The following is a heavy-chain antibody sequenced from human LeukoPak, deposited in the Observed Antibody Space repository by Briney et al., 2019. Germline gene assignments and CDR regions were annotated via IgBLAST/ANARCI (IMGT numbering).Heavy chain of an antibody. CDR3: VKVFGYNLEDYFDY. J-gene: IGHJ4*02. Sequence: PGGSLTLSCAASGFSFDDYTMHWVRQAPGKGLEWVSLVAWDGGGAFYADSVKGRFTVSRDNSKNSLFLHMNSLTTEDTALYYCVKVFGYNLEDYFDYWGQGTLVTVSS. D-gene: IGHD5-24*01. CDR1: GFSFDDYT. CDR2: VAWDGGGA. V-gene: IGHV3-43*01.